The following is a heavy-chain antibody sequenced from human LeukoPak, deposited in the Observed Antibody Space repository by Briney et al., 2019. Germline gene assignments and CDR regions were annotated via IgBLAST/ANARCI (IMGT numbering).Heavy chain of an antibody. Sequence: GGSLRLSCAASGFTFSSYGMSWVRQAPGQGLEWVLGISGGGTNTYYADSVKGRFTISRDNSKNPLVLQMVSLRAEDTVLYFCAKHSVASCYSGLDFWGQGTLVTVSS. D-gene: IGHD2-15*01. CDR1: GFTFSSYG. CDR3: AKHSVASCYSGLDF. CDR2: ISGGGTNT. J-gene: IGHJ4*02. V-gene: IGHV3-23*01.